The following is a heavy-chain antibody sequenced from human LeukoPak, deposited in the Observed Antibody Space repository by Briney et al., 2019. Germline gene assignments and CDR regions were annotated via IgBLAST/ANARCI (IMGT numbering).Heavy chain of an antibody. J-gene: IGHJ5*02. D-gene: IGHD6-13*01. CDR3: ARRRWSSSSWYPREYNWFDP. CDR2: INHSGST. CDR1: GGSFSGYY. Sequence: SETLSLTCAVYGGSFSGYYWSWIRQPPGKGLEWIGEINHSGSTNYNPSLKSRVTISVDTSKNQFSLKLSSVTAADTAVYYCARRRWSSSSWYPREYNWFDPWGQGTLVTVSS. V-gene: IGHV4-34*01.